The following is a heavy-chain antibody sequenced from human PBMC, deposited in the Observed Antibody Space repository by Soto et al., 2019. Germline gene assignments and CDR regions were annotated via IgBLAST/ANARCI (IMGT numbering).Heavy chain of an antibody. CDR2: IYYSGST. CDR1: GGSISSSSYY. V-gene: IGHV4-39*01. J-gene: IGHJ6*03. Sequence: SETLSLTCTVSGGSISSSSYYWGWIRQPPGKGLEWIGSIYYSGSTYYNPSLKSRVTISVDTSKNQFSLKLSSVTAADTPVYYCARGLSGRYDFWSGYSDYYYYYIDVWGKGTKVTVSS. CDR3: ARGLSGRYDFWSGYSDYYYYYIDV. D-gene: IGHD3-3*01.